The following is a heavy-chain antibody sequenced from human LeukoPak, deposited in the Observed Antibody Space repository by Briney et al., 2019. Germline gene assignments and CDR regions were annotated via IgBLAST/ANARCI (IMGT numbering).Heavy chain of an antibody. CDR1: GFTFSSYS. CDR2: ISSSSSYI. V-gene: IGHV3-21*01. J-gene: IGHJ6*02. CDR3: ARALVLLWFGEEDYGMDV. D-gene: IGHD3-10*01. Sequence: GGSLRLPCAASGFTFSSYSMNWVRQAPGKGLEWVSSISSSSSYIYYADSVKGRFTTSRDNAKNSLYLQMNSLRAEDTAVYYCARALVLLWFGEEDYGMDVWGQGTTVTVSS.